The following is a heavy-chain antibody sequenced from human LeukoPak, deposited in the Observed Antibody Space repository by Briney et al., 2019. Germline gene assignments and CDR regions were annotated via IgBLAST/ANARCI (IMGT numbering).Heavy chain of an antibody. J-gene: IGHJ4*02. CDR3: ARGGGSNYFGY. CDR2: IKQDGSEK. V-gene: IGHV3-7*04. D-gene: IGHD1-26*01. Sequence: GSLRLSCAASGFTFSNAWMSWVRQAPGKGLEWVANIKQDGSEKYYVDSVKGRFTISRDNAKNSLYLQVNSLRADDTALYYCARGGGSNYFGYWGQGTLVTVSS. CDR1: GFTFSNAW.